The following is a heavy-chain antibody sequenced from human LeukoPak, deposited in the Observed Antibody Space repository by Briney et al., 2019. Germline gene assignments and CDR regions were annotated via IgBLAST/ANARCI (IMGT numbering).Heavy chain of an antibody. CDR1: GFTFSSYW. Sequence: GGSLRLSCAASGFTFSSYWMHWVRQAPGKGLVWVSRINSDGSSTSYADSVKGRFTISRDNAKYTLYLQMNSLRAEDTAVYYCARADINTYYYDSSGTLAWGQGTLVTVSS. CDR2: INSDGSST. CDR3: ARADINTYYYDSSGTLA. D-gene: IGHD3-22*01. V-gene: IGHV3-74*01. J-gene: IGHJ5*02.